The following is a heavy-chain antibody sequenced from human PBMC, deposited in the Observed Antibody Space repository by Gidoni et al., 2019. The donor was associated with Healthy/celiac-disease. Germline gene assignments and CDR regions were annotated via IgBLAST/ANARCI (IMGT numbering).Heavy chain of an antibody. CDR3: ASSLGYVFPPSTDPRFDY. D-gene: IGHD5-12*01. V-gene: IGHV4-30-4*07. Sequence: QVQLQESGPGLVKPSQTLSLTCAVSGGSIRSCGYSWSWIRQPPGQGLEWIGYNDYSGSPYYNPTLKSLVTISVDTSKNQFSLKLSSVTAADTAGYYCASSLGYVFPPSTDPRFDYWGQGTLVTVSS. CDR1: GGSIRSCGYS. J-gene: IGHJ4*02. CDR2: NDYSGSP.